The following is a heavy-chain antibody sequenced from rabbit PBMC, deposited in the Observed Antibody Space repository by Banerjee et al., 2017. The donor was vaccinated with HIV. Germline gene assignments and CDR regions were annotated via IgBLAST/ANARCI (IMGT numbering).Heavy chain of an antibody. CDR3: ARDGGGTGMLNL. D-gene: IGHD7-1*01. V-gene: IGHV1S45*01. CDR2: IYTGSGTT. CDR1: GFSFSGRYD. J-gene: IGHJ4*01. Sequence: QEQLVESGGDLVKPGASLTLTCTASGFSFSGRYDMCWVRQAPGKGLEWIACIYTGSGTTYYASWAKGRFTISKTSSTTVTLQMPSLTAADTATYFCARDGGGTGMLNLWGPGTLVTVS.